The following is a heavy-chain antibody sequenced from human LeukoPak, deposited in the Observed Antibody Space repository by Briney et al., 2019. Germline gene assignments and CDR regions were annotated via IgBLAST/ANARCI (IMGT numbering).Heavy chain of an antibody. D-gene: IGHD3-22*01. CDR1: GFTFSTYA. CDR3: ARFPYDSSGTTQPAAY. V-gene: IGHV3-23*01. J-gene: IGHJ4*02. CDR2: ISGSGGST. Sequence: LPGGSLRLSCAASGFTFSTYAMSWVRQAPGKGLEWVSVISGSGGSTYYADSVKGRFTISRDNSKNTLYLQMNSLRVEDTAVYYCARFPYDSSGTTQPAAYWGQGTLVTVSS.